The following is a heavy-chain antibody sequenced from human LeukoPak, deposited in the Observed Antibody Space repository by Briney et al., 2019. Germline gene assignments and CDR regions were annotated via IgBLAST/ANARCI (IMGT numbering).Heavy chain of an antibody. CDR1: GGSISSYY. Sequence: PSETLSLTCIVSGGSISSYYWSWIRQPPGKGLEWIGYIYYSGSTNYNPPLKSRVTISVDTSKNQFSLKLSSVTAADTAVYYCARATPNYDILTGYYSRHYFDYWGQGTLVTVSS. V-gene: IGHV4-59*01. CDR2: IYYSGST. CDR3: ARATPNYDILTGYYSRHYFDY. J-gene: IGHJ4*02. D-gene: IGHD3-9*01.